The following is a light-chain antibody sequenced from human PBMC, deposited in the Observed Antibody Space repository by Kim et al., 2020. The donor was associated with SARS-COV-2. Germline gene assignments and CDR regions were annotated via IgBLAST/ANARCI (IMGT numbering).Light chain of an antibody. Sequence: DIQMTQSPSSLSASVGDRVTITCRTSQSISSHLNWYPQKPGRAPKLLIYAASTLQGGVPSRFSGSGSETDFTLTISSLQPEEFATFFCQQSYLTPFTFGPGTKVDIK. V-gene: IGKV1-39*01. CDR2: AAS. J-gene: IGKJ3*01. CDR3: QQSYLTPFT. CDR1: QSISSH.